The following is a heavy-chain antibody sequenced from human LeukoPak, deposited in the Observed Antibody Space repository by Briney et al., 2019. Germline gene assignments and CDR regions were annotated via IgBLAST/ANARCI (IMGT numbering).Heavy chain of an antibody. CDR1: GFPFSRND. CDR3: AKYRGFGDSYDS. D-gene: IGHD3-10*01. J-gene: IGHJ4*02. CDR2: ISGSGDRT. V-gene: IGHV3-23*01. Sequence: GGSLRLSCAASGFPFSRNDMSWVRQAPGKGLAWVSSISGSGDRTYYADSVKGRFTISRDTSKNTLYLEMNSLRAEDAAVYYCAKYRGFGDSYDSWGQGTLVTVSS.